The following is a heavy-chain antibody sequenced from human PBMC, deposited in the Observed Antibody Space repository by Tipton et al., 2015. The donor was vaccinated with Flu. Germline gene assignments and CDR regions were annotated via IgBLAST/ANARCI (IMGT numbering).Heavy chain of an antibody. CDR2: IFHSGDT. D-gene: IGHD4-17*01. CDR1: GDSIRSSNYY. V-gene: IGHV4-39*07. J-gene: IGHJ2*01. Sequence: TLSLTCAVSGDSIRSSNYYWGWIRQPPGKGLEWIGNIFHSGDTNHNPSLKSRVTISMDTSKNQFSLKLSSMTAADTAVYYCARMEWTVTTPRYFDLWGRGTLVTVSS. CDR3: ARMEWTVTTPRYFDL.